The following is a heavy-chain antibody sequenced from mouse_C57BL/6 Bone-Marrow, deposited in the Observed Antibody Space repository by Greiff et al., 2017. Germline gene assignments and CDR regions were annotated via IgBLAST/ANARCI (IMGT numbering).Heavy chain of an antibody. CDR3: ARSYYGSSYRAMDY. CDR1: GFTFTDYY. V-gene: IGHV7-3*01. CDR2: IRNKANGYTT. J-gene: IGHJ4*01. D-gene: IGHD1-1*01. Sequence: DVHLVESGGGLVQPGGSLSLSCAASGFTFTDYYMSWVRQPPGKALEWLGFIRNKANGYTTEYSASVKGRFTISRDNSQSILYLQMNALRAEDSATYYCARSYYGSSYRAMDYWGQGTSVTVSS.